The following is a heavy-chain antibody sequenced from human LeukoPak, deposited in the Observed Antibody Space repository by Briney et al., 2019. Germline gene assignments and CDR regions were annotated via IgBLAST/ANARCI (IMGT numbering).Heavy chain of an antibody. CDR3: ATVHFGYFTF. D-gene: IGHD3-3*01. CDR1: GFTFSSYA. V-gene: IGHV3-11*01. CDR2: ISDNGRTK. J-gene: IGHJ4*02. Sequence: GGSLRLSCAASGFTFSSYAMSWIRQAPGKGLEWVSHISDNGRTKYYANSVQGRFTVSRDNAKNSLYLQMNSLRADDTAVYYCATVHFGYFTFWGQGTLVPVSS.